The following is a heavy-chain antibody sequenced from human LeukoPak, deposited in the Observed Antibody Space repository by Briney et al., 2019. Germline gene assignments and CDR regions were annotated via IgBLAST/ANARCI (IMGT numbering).Heavy chain of an antibody. V-gene: IGHV3-33*05. CDR3: ARDVNYFDTTPNWFDT. CDR1: GFTFRIDG. D-gene: IGHD3-22*01. J-gene: IGHJ5*02. CDR2: TLFVGSHQ. Sequence: AGGSLRLSCAAPGFTFRIDGMRWGRQTLGGGLGWVAFTLFVGSHQYYADPVRSRFIISRDNSNNKLYLQMNSLRADNTAVYYCARDVNYFDTTPNWFDTWGQGTLVTVSS.